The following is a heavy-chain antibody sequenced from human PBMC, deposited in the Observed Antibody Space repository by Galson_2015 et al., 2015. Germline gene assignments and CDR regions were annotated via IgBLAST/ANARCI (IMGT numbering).Heavy chain of an antibody. V-gene: IGHV3-23*01. CDR1: GFTFSSFD. CDR3: AKYLINGGRTFDS. D-gene: IGHD2-8*01. CDR2: ISFNGEIT. J-gene: IGHJ4*02. Sequence: SLRLSCAVSGFTFSSFDMSWVRQAPGKGLECVSLISFNGEITFYADSVKGRFTVSRDNSKDTLYLQMNSLGAEDTAVYYCAKYLINGGRTFDSWGQGPLVTVSS.